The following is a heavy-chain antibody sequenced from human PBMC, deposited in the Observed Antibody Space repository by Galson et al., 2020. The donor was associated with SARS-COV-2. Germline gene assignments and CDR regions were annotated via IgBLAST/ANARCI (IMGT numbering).Heavy chain of an antibody. D-gene: IGHD6-13*01. CDR1: GFTFSSYW. CDR2: IKQDGSEK. J-gene: IGHJ4*02. V-gene: IGHV3-7*03. CDR3: ARVGIAAAGLDFDY. Sequence: GGSLRLSCAASGFTFSSYWMSWVRQAPGKGLEWVANIKQDGSEKYYVDSVKGRFTISRDNAKNSLYLQMNSLRAEDTAVYYCARVGIAAAGLDFDYWGLGTLVTVSS.